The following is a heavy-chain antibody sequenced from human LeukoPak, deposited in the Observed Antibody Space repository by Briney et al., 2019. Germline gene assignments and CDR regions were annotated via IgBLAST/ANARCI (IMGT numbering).Heavy chain of an antibody. Sequence: TGGSLRLSCAASGFTFSSYWMSWVRQAPGKGLEWVSFIRSKAYGGTTEYAASVKGRFTISRDDSQSITYLQMDSLKTEDTAVYYCTRMWLWSGDLGDCWGQGTLVTVSS. D-gene: IGHD3-3*01. CDR2: IRSKAYGGTT. J-gene: IGHJ4*02. V-gene: IGHV3-49*04. CDR1: GFTFSSYW. CDR3: TRMWLWSGDLGDC.